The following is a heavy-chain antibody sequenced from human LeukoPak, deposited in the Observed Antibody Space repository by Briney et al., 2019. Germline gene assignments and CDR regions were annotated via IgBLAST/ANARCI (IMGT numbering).Heavy chain of an antibody. CDR1: NGSISSYY. Sequence: SETLSLTCTVSNGSISSYYWSWIRQPPGKGLEWIGYIYYSENTKYSPSLKSRVTISVDTSKNQFSLKVSSVTATDTAVYYCARRGYNYGQYYFDFWGQGALVTVSS. D-gene: IGHD5-18*01. J-gene: IGHJ4*02. CDR3: ARRGYNYGQYYFDF. CDR2: IYYSENT. V-gene: IGHV4-59*01.